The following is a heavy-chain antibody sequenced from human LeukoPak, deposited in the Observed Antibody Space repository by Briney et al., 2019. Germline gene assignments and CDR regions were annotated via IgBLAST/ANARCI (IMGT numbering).Heavy chain of an antibody. V-gene: IGHV4-4*02. J-gene: IGHJ4*02. CDR3: ARAYYSSGSYYFDY. D-gene: IGHD6-19*01. CDR2: IYHSGST. CDR1: GGSISSSNW. Sequence: SETLSLTCAVSGGSISSSNWWSGVRQPPGQGLGWIGEIYHSGSTNYNPSLKSRVTISVDKSKNQFSLKLSSVTAADTAVYYCARAYYSSGSYYFDYWGQGTLVTVSS.